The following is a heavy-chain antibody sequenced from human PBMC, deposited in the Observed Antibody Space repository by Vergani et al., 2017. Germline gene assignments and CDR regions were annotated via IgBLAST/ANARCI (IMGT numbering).Heavy chain of an antibody. V-gene: IGHV1-69*01. CDR3: ASRDITIFGVVIIRGYYYYGMDV. CDR2: IIPIFGTA. CDR1: GGTFSSYA. Sequence: QVQLVQSGAEVKKPGSSVKVSCKASGGTFSSYAISWVRQAPGQGLEWMGGIIPIFGTANYAQKFQGRVTITADESTSTAYMELSSLRSEDTAVYYCASRDITIFGVVIIRGYYYYGMDVWGQGITVTVSS. J-gene: IGHJ6*02. D-gene: IGHD3-3*01.